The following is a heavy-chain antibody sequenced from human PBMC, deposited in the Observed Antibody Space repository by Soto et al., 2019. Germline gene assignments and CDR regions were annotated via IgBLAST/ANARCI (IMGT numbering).Heavy chain of an antibody. Sequence: GESLKISCKGSGYSFAGYWITWVRQKPGKGLEWMGRIDPSDSQTCYSPSFRGHVTISATKSITTVFLQWSSLRASDTAMYYCARHRDNIYYYYGMDVWGQGTTVTVSS. CDR1: GYSFAGYW. CDR2: IDPSDSQT. CDR3: ARHRDNIYYYYGMDV. V-gene: IGHV5-10-1*01. J-gene: IGHJ6*02.